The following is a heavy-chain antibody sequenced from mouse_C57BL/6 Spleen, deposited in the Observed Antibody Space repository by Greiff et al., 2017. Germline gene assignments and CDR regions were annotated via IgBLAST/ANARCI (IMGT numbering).Heavy chain of an antibody. CDR1: GFTFSDYG. D-gene: IGHD2-3*01. J-gene: IGHJ2*01. Sequence: DVKLVESGGGLVKPGGSLKLSCAASGFTFSDYGMHWVRQAPEKGLEWVAYISSGSSTIYYADTVKGRFTISRDNAKNTLFLQMTSLRSEDTAMYYCARDDGYDYFDYWGQGTTLTVSS. V-gene: IGHV5-17*01. CDR3: ARDDGYDYFDY. CDR2: ISSGSSTI.